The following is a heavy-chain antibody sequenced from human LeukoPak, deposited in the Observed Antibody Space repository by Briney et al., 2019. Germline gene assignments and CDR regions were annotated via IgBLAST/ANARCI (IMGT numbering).Heavy chain of an antibody. D-gene: IGHD5-18*01. Sequence: SETLSLICAVYGGSFSGYYWSWIRQPPGKGLEWIGEINHSGSTNYNPSLKSRVTISVDTSKNQFSLKLSSVTAADTAVYYCARGYSYGYFDYWGQGTLVTVSS. CDR3: ARGYSYGYFDY. CDR1: GGSFSGYY. V-gene: IGHV4-34*01. CDR2: INHSGST. J-gene: IGHJ4*02.